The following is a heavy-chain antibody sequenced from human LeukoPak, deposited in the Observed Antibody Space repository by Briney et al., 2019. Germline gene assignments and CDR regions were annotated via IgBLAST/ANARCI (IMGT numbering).Heavy chain of an antibody. CDR1: GGSISSYY. V-gene: IGHV4-59*01. J-gene: IGHJ6*04. Sequence: PSETLSLTCTVSGGSISSYYWSWIRQPPGKGLEWIGYIYYSGSTNYNPSLKSRVTISVDTSKNQFSLKLSSVTAADTAVYYCARTPSITMVRGPPGLDVWGKGTTVTVSS. CDR3: ARTPSITMVRGPPGLDV. D-gene: IGHD3-10*01. CDR2: IYYSGST.